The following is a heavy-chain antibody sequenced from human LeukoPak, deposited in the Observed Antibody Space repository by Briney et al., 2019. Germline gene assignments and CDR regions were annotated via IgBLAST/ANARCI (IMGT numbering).Heavy chain of an antibody. CDR3: AREGIAAAGTDYYYGMDV. D-gene: IGHD6-13*01. V-gene: IGHV3-33*01. CDR2: IWYEGTNK. J-gene: IGHJ6*02. CDR1: GFTFSSYG. Sequence: PGGSLRLSCAASGFTFSSYGMHWVRQAPGKGLEWVAVIWYEGTNKYYADSVKGRFTISRDNSKNTLYLQMNSLRAEDTAVYYCAREGIAAAGTDYYYGMDVWGQGTTVTVSS.